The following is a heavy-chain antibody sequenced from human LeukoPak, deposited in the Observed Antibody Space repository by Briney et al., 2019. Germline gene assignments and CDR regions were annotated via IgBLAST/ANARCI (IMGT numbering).Heavy chain of an antibody. V-gene: IGHV1-8*01. D-gene: IGHD1-14*01. CDR3: ATGPRNDP. Sequence: ASVKVSCKTSGYPFTIWEINWVRQAAGQGLEWLGWVHPDNGNTYYAQRFWGRVTMSRDTSTTTAYMELSGLRSNDTAVYFCATGPRNDPWGQGTLVTVSS. CDR1: GYPFTIWE. CDR2: VHPDNGNT. J-gene: IGHJ5*02.